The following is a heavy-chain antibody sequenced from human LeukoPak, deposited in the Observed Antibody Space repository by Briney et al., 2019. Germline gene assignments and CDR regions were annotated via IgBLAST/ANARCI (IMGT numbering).Heavy chain of an antibody. CDR3: ASPPPRDFGWLFPFTP. J-gene: IGHJ5*02. CDR1: GFTFSSYA. D-gene: IGHD3-9*01. Sequence: GGSLRLSCAASGFTFSSYAMSWVRQAPGKGLEWVSAISGSGGSTYYADSVKGRFTISRDNSKNTLYLQMNSLRAEDTAVYYCASPPPRDFGWLFPFTPWGQGNLVPVSS. CDR2: ISGSGGST. V-gene: IGHV3-23*01.